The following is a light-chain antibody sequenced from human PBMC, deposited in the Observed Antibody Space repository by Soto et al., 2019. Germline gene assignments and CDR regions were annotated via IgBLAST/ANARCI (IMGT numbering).Light chain of an antibody. CDR2: AAS. J-gene: IGKJ3*01. CDR3: QKQGAT. Sequence: DIQMTQSPASLSASVGDRATITCRASQGISNYLAWYQQKPGKVPKLLIYAASTLQSGVPARFSGSESGTDFTLTISRRQAEDVATYYCQKQGATFGRGTKVDIK. CDR1: QGISNY. V-gene: IGKV1-27*01.